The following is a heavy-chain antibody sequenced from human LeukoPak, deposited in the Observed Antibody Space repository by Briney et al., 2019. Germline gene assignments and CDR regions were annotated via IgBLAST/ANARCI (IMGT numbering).Heavy chain of an antibody. D-gene: IGHD2-2*01. CDR1: GYTLTELS. V-gene: IGHV1-24*01. J-gene: IGHJ4*02. Sequence: VKVSCKVSGYTLTELSMHWVRQAPGKGVEWMGGFDPEDGETIYAQKFQGRVTMTEDTSTDTAYMELSSLRSEDTAVYYCATVDVVVPAFLLWGQGTLVTVSS. CDR3: ATVDVVVPAFLL. CDR2: FDPEDGET.